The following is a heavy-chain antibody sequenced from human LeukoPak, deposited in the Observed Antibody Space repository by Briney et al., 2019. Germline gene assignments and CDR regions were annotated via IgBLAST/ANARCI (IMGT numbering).Heavy chain of an antibody. V-gene: IGHV3-30*03. Sequence: GGSLRLSCAASGFTFSSYGMHWVRQAPGKGLEWVAVISYDGSNKYYADSVKGRFTISRDNSKSTLYLQMNSLRAEDTAVYYCAINTYYYGSGSYYKGGNYGMDVWGKGTTVTVSS. CDR2: ISYDGSNK. CDR1: GFTFSSYG. J-gene: IGHJ6*04. D-gene: IGHD3-10*01. CDR3: AINTYYYGSGSYYKGGNYGMDV.